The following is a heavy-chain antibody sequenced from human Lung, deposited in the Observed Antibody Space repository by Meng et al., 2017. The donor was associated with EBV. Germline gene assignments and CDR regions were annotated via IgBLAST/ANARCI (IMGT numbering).Heavy chain of an antibody. CDR2: IYYGGTP. Sequence: VLRQVALTALGKPQRTPSSPCSTLEGSTISGDFSWSSIRYPPWNGLEWRGDIYYGGTPYFTPARRSLITISVDTSKNQFAPRLKSVTSADTAFYYCANYGPCFSNNFPLSSVDHWGQGTLVTVSS. J-gene: IGHJ4*02. D-gene: IGHD3-10*01. V-gene: IGHV4-30-4*01. CDR1: EGSTISGDFS. CDR3: ANYGPCFSNNFPLSSVDH.